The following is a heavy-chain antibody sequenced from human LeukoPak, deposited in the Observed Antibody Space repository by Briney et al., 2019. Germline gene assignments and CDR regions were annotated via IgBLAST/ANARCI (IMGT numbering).Heavy chain of an antibody. CDR1: GFSLSTSGVS. CDR2: IYWNDDK. CDR3: AHGRFGELLGYY. D-gene: IGHD3-10*01. V-gene: IGHV2-5*01. J-gene: IGHJ4*02. Sequence: SGPTLVKPTQTLAPTCTFFGFSLSTSGVSVGWIRQPPGKALEWLALIYWNDDKRYSPSLKSRLTITKDTSKNQVVLTMTNMDPVDTATYYCAHGRFGELLGYYWGQGTLVTVSS.